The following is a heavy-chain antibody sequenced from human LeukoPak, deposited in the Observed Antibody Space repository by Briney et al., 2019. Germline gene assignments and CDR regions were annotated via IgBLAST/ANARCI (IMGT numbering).Heavy chain of an antibody. CDR3: ARDLRRYDSSGYPNY. V-gene: IGHV3-33*01. CDR1: GFTFSSYG. CDR2: IWYDGGNK. D-gene: IGHD3-22*01. Sequence: GGSLRLSCAASGFTFSSYGMHWVRQAPGKGLEWVSVIWYDGGNKYYADSVKGRFTISRDNSKNTLYLQMNSLRAEDTAVYYCARDLRRYDSSGYPNYWGQGTLVTVSS. J-gene: IGHJ4*02.